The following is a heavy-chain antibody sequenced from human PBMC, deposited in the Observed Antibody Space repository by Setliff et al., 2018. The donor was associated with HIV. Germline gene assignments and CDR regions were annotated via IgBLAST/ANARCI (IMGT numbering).Heavy chain of an antibody. CDR3: AKTSVGATGLYAFDI. J-gene: IGHJ3*02. CDR2: IYYGGST. V-gene: IGHV4-61*01. Sequence: SETLSLTCTVSGGPINSGSYYWSWIRQVPGKGLEWIGNIYYGGSTNYNPSLKSRVTISADTSNNQFSLRLTSMTAADTAVYYCAKTSVGATGLYAFDIWGQGTMVTVSS. D-gene: IGHD1-26*01. CDR1: GGPINSGSYY.